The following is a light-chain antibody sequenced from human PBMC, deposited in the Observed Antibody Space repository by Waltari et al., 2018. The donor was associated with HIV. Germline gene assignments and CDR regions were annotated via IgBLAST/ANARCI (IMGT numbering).Light chain of an antibody. J-gene: IGLJ3*02. CDR3: QSFDSGLSAWV. CDR1: GSNIGANYD. Sequence: QSVLTQPPSVSGAPGQRVTVSCTGHGSNIGANYDVQWYQVLPGSAPKLFIHTNSARASGVPDRCSGSKSGASASLAITGLQAEDEGDYYCQSFDSGLSAWVFGGGTKLTVL. CDR2: TNS. V-gene: IGLV1-40*03.